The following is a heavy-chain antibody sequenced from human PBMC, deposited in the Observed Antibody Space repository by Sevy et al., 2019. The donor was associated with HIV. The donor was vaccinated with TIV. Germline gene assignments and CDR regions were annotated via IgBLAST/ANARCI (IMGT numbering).Heavy chain of an antibody. J-gene: IGHJ4*02. D-gene: IGHD6-19*01. CDR3: AGDAVAGRGGYFDY. CDR2: ISYDGSNK. V-gene: IGHV3-30-3*01. CDR1: GFTFSSYA. Sequence: GGSLRLSCAASGFTFSSYAMHWVRQAPGKGLEWVAVISYDGSNKYYADSVKGRFTISRDNSKNTLYLQMNSLRAGDTAVYYCAGDAVAGRGGYFDYWGQGTLVTVSS.